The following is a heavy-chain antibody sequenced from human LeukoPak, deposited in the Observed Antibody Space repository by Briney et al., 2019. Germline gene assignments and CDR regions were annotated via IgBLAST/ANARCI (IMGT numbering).Heavy chain of an antibody. Sequence: SETLSLTCTISGGSMSGYYWSWIRQPPGKGLEWIGYIHYSGTTNYNPSLKSRVTISLDTSRNQFSLKLRSVTTADTAVYYCARRRVYSGSGEFDFWGQGTLVTVSS. CDR3: ARRRVYSGSGEFDF. J-gene: IGHJ4*02. D-gene: IGHD5-12*01. CDR1: GGSMSGYY. CDR2: IHYSGTT. V-gene: IGHV4-59*01.